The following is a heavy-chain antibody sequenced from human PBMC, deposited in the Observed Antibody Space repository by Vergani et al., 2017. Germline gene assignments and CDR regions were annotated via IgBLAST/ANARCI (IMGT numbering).Heavy chain of an antibody. Sequence: EVQLVESGGGLVKPGGSLRLSCAASGFTFSNAWMSWVRQAPGKGLEWVGRIKSKTDGGTTDYAAPVKGRFTISRDDSKNTLYLQMNSLKHEDTAVYYCTTDLYCGGDCYIDYWGQGTLVTVSS. D-gene: IGHD2-21*01. CDR3: TTDLYCGGDCYIDY. CDR2: IKSKTDGGTT. V-gene: IGHV3-15*01. J-gene: IGHJ4*02. CDR1: GFTFSNAW.